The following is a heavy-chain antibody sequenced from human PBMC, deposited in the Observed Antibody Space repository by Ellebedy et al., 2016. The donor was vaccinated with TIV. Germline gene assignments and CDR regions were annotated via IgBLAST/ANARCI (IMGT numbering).Heavy chain of an antibody. CDR2: ISAYNGNT. CDR1: GYTFTSYG. J-gene: IGHJ4*02. Sequence: ASVKVSCXASGYTFTSYGISWVRQAPGQGLEWMGWISAYNGNTNYAQKLQGRVTITRDTSASTAYMELSSLRSDDTAVYYCAMGYCSGGSCSVDYWGQGTLVTVSS. V-gene: IGHV1-18*01. D-gene: IGHD2-15*01. CDR3: AMGYCSGGSCSVDY.